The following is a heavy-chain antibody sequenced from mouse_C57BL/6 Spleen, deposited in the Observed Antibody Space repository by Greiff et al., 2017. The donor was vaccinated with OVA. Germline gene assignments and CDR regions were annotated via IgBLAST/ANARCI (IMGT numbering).Heavy chain of an antibody. CDR1: GFTFSSYT. Sequence: EVMLVESGGGLVKPGGSLKLSCAASGFTFSSYTMSWVRQTPEKRLEWVATISGGGGNTYYPDSVKGRFTISRDNAKNTLYLQMNSLRSEDTALYYCARHYSNYDAMDYWGQGTSVTVSS. V-gene: IGHV5-9*01. J-gene: IGHJ4*01. CDR3: ARHYSNYDAMDY. D-gene: IGHD2-5*01. CDR2: ISGGGGNT.